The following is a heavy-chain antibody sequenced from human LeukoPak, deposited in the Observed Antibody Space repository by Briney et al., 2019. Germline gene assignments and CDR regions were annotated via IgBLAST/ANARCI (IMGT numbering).Heavy chain of an antibody. D-gene: IGHD3-10*01. CDR1: GVSFSRYA. Sequence: GGSLRLSCAASGVSFSRYAMNWVRQAPGKGLEWVSLISSTGTYTYYADSVKGRFTISRDNAKNSLILYMSNLRVEDTAVYYCAREMSGSGTTYWGQGTQVTVSS. V-gene: IGHV3-21*01. J-gene: IGHJ4*02. CDR3: AREMSGSGTTY. CDR2: ISSTGTYT.